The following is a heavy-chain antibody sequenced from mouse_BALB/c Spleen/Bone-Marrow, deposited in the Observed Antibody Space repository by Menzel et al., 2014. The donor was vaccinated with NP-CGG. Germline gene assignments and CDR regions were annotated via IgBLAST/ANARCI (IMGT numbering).Heavy chain of an antibody. J-gene: IGHJ4*01. CDR2: IYPSDSYT. CDR1: GYTFTSYW. CDR3: TRQYGNYYAMDY. D-gene: IGHD2-10*02. V-gene: IGHV1S126*01. Sequence: VQLQESGAELVRPGASVKVSCKASGYTFTSYWINWVKQRPGQGLEWIGNIYPSDSYTNYNRNFKDKATLPVDKSSSTAYMQISSPTSEDSAVYYCTRQYGNYYAMDYWGQGTSVTVSS.